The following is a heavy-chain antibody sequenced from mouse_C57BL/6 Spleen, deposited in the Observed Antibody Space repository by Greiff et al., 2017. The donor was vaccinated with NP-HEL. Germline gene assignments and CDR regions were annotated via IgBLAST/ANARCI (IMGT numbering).Heavy chain of an antibody. Sequence: VMLVESGAELARPGASVKLSCKASGYTFTSYGISWVKQRTGQGLEWIGEIYPRSGNTYYNEKFKGKATLTADKSSSTAYMELRSLTSEDSAVYFCARWDAYWGQGTLVTVSA. CDR3: ARWDAY. D-gene: IGHD4-1*01. V-gene: IGHV1-81*01. CDR1: GYTFTSYG. CDR2: IYPRSGNT. J-gene: IGHJ3*01.